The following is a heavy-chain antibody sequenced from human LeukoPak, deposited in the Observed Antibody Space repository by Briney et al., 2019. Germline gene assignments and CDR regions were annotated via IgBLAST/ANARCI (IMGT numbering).Heavy chain of an antibody. CDR3: ASCGYSYGQYNWFDP. D-gene: IGHD5-18*01. CDR1: GFTFSSYE. Sequence: GGSLRLSCAASGFTFSSYEKNWVRQAPGKGLEWVSYISSSGSTIYYADSVKGRFTISRDNAKNSLYLQMNSLRAEDTAVYYCASCGYSYGQYNWFDPWGQGTLVTVSS. J-gene: IGHJ5*02. V-gene: IGHV3-48*03. CDR2: ISSSGSTI.